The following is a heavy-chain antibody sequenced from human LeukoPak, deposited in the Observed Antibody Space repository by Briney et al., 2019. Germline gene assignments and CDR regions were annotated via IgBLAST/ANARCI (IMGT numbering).Heavy chain of an antibody. CDR2: IFGSGGST. CDR1: GFTFSSYA. Sequence: GGSLRLSCAASGFTFSSYAMSWVRQAPGKGREWGSAIFGSGGSTYYPDSVKGRFTISRDNSKNTLYLQMNSLRAEDTAVYYCAKDAPGLTAKYSYFDYWGQGTLVTVSS. J-gene: IGHJ4*02. V-gene: IGHV3-23*01. CDR3: AKDAPGLTAKYSYFDY. D-gene: IGHD6-6*01.